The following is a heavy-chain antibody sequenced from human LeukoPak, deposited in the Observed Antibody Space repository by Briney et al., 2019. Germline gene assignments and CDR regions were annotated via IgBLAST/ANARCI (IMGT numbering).Heavy chain of an antibody. J-gene: IGHJ6*03. CDR2: IYSGGNT. D-gene: IGHD2-21*02. V-gene: IGHV3-53*01. CDR1: GFTVSTNY. CDR3: ARDISDARYYYYYMDV. Sequence: GGSLRLSCAASGFTVSTNYMSWVRQAPGKGLEWVSVIYSGGNTYYADSVKGRFIISRDKSKNTLYLQMNSLRAEDTAVYYCARDISDARYYYYYMDVWGKGTTVPVSS.